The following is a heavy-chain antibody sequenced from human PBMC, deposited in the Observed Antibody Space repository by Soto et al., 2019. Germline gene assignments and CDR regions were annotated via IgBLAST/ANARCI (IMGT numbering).Heavy chain of an antibody. V-gene: IGHV3-23*01. Sequence: EVQLLESGGALVQPGGSLRVSCAASGFTFSSYAMSWVRQAPGKGLECGSALSGSGGSTYYAASVKGRFTISRDNSKNTLDVQVISVRVEDPAVYSCATILPPPRCYYYYMDVGVKWTTVTVS. CDR3: ATILPPPRCYYYYMDV. J-gene: IGHJ6*03. CDR2: LSGSGGST. CDR1: GFTFSSYA.